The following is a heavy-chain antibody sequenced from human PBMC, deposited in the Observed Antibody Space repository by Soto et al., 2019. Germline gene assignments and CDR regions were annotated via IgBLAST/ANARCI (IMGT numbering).Heavy chain of an antibody. CDR2: ISYDGRNK. Sequence: QVQLVESGGGVVQPGRSLRLSCAASGFTFSSYGMQWVRQAPGKGLEWVAVISYDGRNKYYADSVKGRFTISRDNSKNTLDLQMNSLRADGTAVYYCATEDSWPQAGAFDLWGQGRIVTVSS. J-gene: IGHJ3*01. D-gene: IGHD6-19*01. V-gene: IGHV3-30*03. CDR1: GFTFSSYG. CDR3: ATEDSWPQAGAFDL.